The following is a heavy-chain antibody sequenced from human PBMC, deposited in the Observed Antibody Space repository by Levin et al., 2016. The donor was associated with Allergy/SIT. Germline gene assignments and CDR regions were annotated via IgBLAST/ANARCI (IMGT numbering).Heavy chain of an antibody. J-gene: IGHJ6*02. CDR2: IIPIFGTA. D-gene: IGHD3-22*01. CDR3: ARDGNYYDSSEIGYGMDV. CDR1: GGTFSSYA. V-gene: IGHV1-69*13. Sequence: SVKVSCKASGGTFSSYAISWVRQAPGQGLEWMGGIIPIFGTANYAQKFQGRVTITADESTSTAYMELSSLRSEDTAVYYCARDGNYYDSSEIGYGMDVWGQGTTVTVSS.